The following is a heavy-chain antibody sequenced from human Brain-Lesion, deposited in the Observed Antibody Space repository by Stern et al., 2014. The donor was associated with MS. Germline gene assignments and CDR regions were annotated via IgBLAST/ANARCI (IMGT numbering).Heavy chain of an antibody. J-gene: IGHJ4*02. CDR1: GGSISSSNW. D-gene: IGHD6-13*01. CDR2: SDYSGST. V-gene: IGHV4-4*02. Sequence: QVQLVESGPGLVKPSGTLSLTCAVSGGSISSSNWWSWVRQSPGKGLEWIGESDYSGSTIYNPSLQRRVTVSVDKSKKHFSLNLRSVPAADTAVYFCARFPASRPHVFDSWGQGTLVTVSS. CDR3: ARFPASRPHVFDS.